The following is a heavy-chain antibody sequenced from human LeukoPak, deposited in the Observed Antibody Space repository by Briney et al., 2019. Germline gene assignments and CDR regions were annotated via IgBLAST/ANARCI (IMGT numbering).Heavy chain of an antibody. J-gene: IGHJ4*02. V-gene: IGHV4-59*07. CDR1: GGSISSYY. D-gene: IGHD5/OR15-5a*01. CDR2: IYYSGST. Sequence: SDTLSLTCTVSGGSISSYYWIWIRQPPGKGLEWIGYIYYSGSTNYNPSLKSRVTISVDTSKNQFSLKLSSVTAADTAVYYCARKVSTTPYYFDYWGQGTLVTVSS. CDR3: ARKVSTTPYYFDY.